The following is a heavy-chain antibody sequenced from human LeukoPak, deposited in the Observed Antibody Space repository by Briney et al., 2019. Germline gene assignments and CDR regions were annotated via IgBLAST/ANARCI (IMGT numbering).Heavy chain of an antibody. D-gene: IGHD3-10*01. J-gene: IGHJ6*02. CDR2: ISGSGGST. Sequence: PGGSLRLSCAASGFTFTSYVMSWVRQAPGKGLEWVSGISGSGGSTNYADSVKGRFTISRDNSKNTLYLQMNSLRAEDTAVYYCARGVGMVRGKGYGMDVWGQGTTVTVSS. V-gene: IGHV3-23*01. CDR1: GFTFTSYV. CDR3: ARGVGMVRGKGYGMDV.